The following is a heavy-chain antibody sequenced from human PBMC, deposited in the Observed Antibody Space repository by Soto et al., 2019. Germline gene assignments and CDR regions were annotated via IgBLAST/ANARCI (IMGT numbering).Heavy chain of an antibody. J-gene: IGHJ4*02. V-gene: IGHV3-23*03. CDR3: AKGDVSTSSQFDY. Sequence: QVLESGGGLVQPGGSLRLSCAASGFTFNNYAMNWVRQAPGKGLEWVAVVDGNGRYTHYADSVKGRFTVSRDNYKNTLYLEMNGLRAEDTALYYCAKGDVSTSSQFDYWGRGTLVTVSS. CDR1: GFTFNNYA. CDR2: VDGNGRYT. D-gene: IGHD3-22*01.